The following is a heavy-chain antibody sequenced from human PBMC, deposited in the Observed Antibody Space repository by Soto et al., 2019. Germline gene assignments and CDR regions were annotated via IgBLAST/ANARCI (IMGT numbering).Heavy chain of an antibody. Sequence: QVQLVQSGAEVKKPGSSVKVSCKASGGTFSSYAISWVQQAPGQGLEWMGGIIPIFGTANYAQKFQGRVTITADESTSTAYMELSSLRSEDTAVYYCARRTTEVNSSSWYGALDYWGQGTLVTVSS. CDR3: ARRTTEVNSSSWYGALDY. D-gene: IGHD6-13*01. CDR2: IIPIFGTA. V-gene: IGHV1-69*12. J-gene: IGHJ4*02. CDR1: GGTFSSYA.